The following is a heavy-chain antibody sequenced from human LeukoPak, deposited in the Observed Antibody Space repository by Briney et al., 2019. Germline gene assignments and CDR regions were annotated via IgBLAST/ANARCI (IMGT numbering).Heavy chain of an antibody. J-gene: IGHJ3*02. CDR3: AKSRTTTVTPAI. Sequence: GGSLRLSCAASGFTFSIYAMSWVRQAPGKGLEWVSAISGSGGSTYYADSVKGRFTISRDNSKNTLYLQMNSLRAKDTAVYYCAKSRTTTVTPAIWGQGTMVTVSS. CDR1: GFTFSIYA. CDR2: ISGSGGST. D-gene: IGHD4-17*01. V-gene: IGHV3-23*01.